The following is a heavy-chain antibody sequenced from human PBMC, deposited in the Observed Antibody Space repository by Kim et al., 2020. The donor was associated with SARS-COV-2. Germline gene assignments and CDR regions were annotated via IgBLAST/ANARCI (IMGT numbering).Heavy chain of an antibody. D-gene: IGHD5-12*01. CDR3: ARGKPIVYSGYAKRHAFDI. Sequence: SETLSLTCAVYGGSFSGYYWSWIRQPPGKGLEWIGEINHSGSTNYNPSLKSRVTISVDTSKNQFSLKLSSVTAADTAVYYCARGKPIVYSGYAKRHAFDIWGQGTMVTVSS. V-gene: IGHV4-34*01. CDR2: INHSGST. CDR1: GGSFSGYY. J-gene: IGHJ3*02.